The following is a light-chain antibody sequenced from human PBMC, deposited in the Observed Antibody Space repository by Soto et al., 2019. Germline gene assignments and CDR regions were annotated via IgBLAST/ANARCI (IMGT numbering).Light chain of an antibody. Sequence: TQSPGTLSLSPGERATLSCRASQRISGSYLAWYQQKPGQAPRLLIYGASSRATGIPARFSGSGSGTDFTLTISSLEPEDFAVYYCQQRSNWPPITFGQGTRLEIK. J-gene: IGKJ5*01. CDR1: QRISGSY. V-gene: IGKV3D-20*02. CDR2: GAS. CDR3: QQRSNWPPIT.